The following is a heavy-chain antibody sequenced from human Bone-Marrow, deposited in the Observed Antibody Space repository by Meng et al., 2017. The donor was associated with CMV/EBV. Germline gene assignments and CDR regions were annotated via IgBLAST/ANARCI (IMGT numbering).Heavy chain of an antibody. V-gene: IGHV1-2*02. Sequence: ASVKVSCKASGYTFTGYYMHWVRQAPGQGLEWMGWINPNSGGTNYAQKFQGRVTMTRDTSISTAYMELSRLRSDDTAVYYCARDQLAVGVFSNCGQGTLVTVSS. CDR2: INPNSGGT. D-gene: IGHD3-16*01. CDR3: ARDQLAVGVFSN. J-gene: IGHJ4*02. CDR1: GYTFTGYY.